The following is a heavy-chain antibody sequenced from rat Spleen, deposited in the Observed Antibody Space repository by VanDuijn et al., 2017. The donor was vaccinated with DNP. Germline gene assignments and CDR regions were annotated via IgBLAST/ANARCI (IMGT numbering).Heavy chain of an antibody. V-gene: IGHV5-31*01. CDR2: IAKSGDSP. CDR1: GFIFSNYW. J-gene: IGHJ4*01. CDR3: TTLAGADVMDA. Sequence: EVQLVESGGGPVQPGRSLKLSCVASGFIFSNYWMTWIRQAPGKGLEWVASIAKSGDSPYYPDSVKGRFTISRDNAQNTLYLQMNSLRSEDTATYYCTTLAGADVMDAWGQGTSVTVSS. D-gene: IGHD2-7*01.